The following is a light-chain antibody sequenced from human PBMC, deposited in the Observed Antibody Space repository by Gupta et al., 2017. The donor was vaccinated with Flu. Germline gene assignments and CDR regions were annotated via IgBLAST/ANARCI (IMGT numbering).Light chain of an antibody. J-gene: IGLJ3*02. Sequence: DNNKRPSGIPDRFSVSKSGTSATLGITGLQTGDEADSFCATWDNNLRGVFGGGTKLTVL. CDR3: ATWDNNLRGV. CDR2: DNN. V-gene: IGLV1-51*01.